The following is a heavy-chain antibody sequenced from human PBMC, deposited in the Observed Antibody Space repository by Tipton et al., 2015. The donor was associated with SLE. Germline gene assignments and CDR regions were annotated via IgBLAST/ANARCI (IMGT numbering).Heavy chain of an antibody. J-gene: IGHJ3*02. Sequence: LRLSCSVSGGSISRYYWSWIRQPPGKGLEWIGYIYYSGSTIHNSSLKSRVTMSVDTSKNQISLKLTSVTAADTAVYYCAREGAYYYGSGSPGAFDIWGQGTLVTVSS. V-gene: IGHV4-59*01. D-gene: IGHD3-10*01. CDR3: AREGAYYYGSGSPGAFDI. CDR2: IYYSGST. CDR1: GGSISRYY.